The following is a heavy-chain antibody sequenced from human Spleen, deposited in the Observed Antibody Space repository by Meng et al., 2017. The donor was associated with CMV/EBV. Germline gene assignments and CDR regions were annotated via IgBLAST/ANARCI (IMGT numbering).Heavy chain of an antibody. CDR1: AFTFDDYT. D-gene: IGHD2/OR15-2a*01. CDR3: AKDISRAQYYYYFDY. Sequence: GGFLSLSFAASAFTFDDYTMHWVRQAPGKGLEWVSLISWDGGRTYYADSVKGRFTISRDNSKNSLYLQMNSLRTEDTALYYWAKDISRAQYYYYFDYWGQGTLVTVSS. J-gene: IGHJ4*02. V-gene: IGHV3-43*01. CDR2: ISWDGGRT.